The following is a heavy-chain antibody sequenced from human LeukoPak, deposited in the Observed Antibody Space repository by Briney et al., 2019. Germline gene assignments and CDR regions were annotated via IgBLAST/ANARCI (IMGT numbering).Heavy chain of an antibody. CDR3: ARDRAAAGTKKGFDP. CDR2: IYHSGST. J-gene: IGHJ5*02. V-gene: IGHV4-4*02. D-gene: IGHD6-13*01. CDR1: GGSISSSNW. Sequence: SETLSLTCAVSGGSISSSNWWSWVRQPPGKGLEWVGEIYHSGSTNYNPSLKSRVTISVDKSKNQFSLKLSSVTAADTAVYYCARDRAAAGTKKGFDPWGQGTLVTVSS.